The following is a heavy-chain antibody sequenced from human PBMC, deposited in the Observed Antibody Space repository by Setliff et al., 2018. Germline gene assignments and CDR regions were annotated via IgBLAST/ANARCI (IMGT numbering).Heavy chain of an antibody. V-gene: IGHV4-39*02. D-gene: IGHD4-4*01. CDR3: AGRDYSGGDS. CDR1: GDSISNTGYY. Sequence: NPSETLSLTCIVAGDSISNTGYYWGWIRQPPGKGLEWIGRIYNSGTTNYNPSLKSRVTISADTSNNSFSLNLLSVTAADTAVYYCAGRDYSGGDSWGHGTLVTVSS. CDR2: IYNSGTT. J-gene: IGHJ5*01.